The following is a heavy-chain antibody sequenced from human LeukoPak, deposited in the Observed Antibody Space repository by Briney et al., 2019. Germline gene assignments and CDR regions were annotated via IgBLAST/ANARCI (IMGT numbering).Heavy chain of an antibody. Sequence: PGGSLRLSCAASGFTFSDHYMDWVRQAPGKGLEWVGRIRDKINSYTTAYAASVKGRFTISRDDSQNSLYLQMNSLETEDTAVYYCARRFNSGWDYWGQGTLVTVSS. D-gene: IGHD6-19*01. CDR2: IRDKINSYTT. CDR1: GFTFSDHY. V-gene: IGHV3-72*01. CDR3: ARRFNSGWDY. J-gene: IGHJ4*02.